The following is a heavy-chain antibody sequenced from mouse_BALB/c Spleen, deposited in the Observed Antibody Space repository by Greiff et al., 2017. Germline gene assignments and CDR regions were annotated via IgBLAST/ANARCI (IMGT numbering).Heavy chain of an antibody. J-gene: IGHJ3*01. Sequence: EVQLQQSGPELVKPGASVKISCKASGYSFTGYFMNWVMQSHGKSLEWIGRINPYNGDTFYNQKFKGKATLTVDKSSSTAHMELRSLASEDSAVYYCARQDYGSSYDAWFAYWGQGTLVTVSA. CDR3: ARQDYGSSYDAWFAY. CDR1: GYSFTGYF. CDR2: INPYNGDT. D-gene: IGHD1-1*01. V-gene: IGHV1-20*02.